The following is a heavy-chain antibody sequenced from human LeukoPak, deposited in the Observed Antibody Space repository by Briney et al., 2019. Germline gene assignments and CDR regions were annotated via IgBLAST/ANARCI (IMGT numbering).Heavy chain of an antibody. D-gene: IGHD3-22*01. CDR1: GGSIFTYY. J-gene: IGHJ3*01. V-gene: IGHV4-4*07. CDR2: IHTGGST. CDR3: ARIFDRDV. Sequence: SETLSLTCTISGGSIFTYYWSWVRQPAGKGLEWIGRIHTGGSTNYSPSLKSRVTMSLDTSKNQFSLKLASVTPADTAVYYCARIFDRDVWGQGTMLTVSS.